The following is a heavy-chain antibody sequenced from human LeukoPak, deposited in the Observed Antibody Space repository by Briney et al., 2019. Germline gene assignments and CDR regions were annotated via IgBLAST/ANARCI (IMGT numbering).Heavy chain of an antibody. D-gene: IGHD1-7*01. Sequence: SETLSLTCTVAGGSISSSSYYWGWIRQPPGTGLEWIGSIYLSGSTYYNPSLESRLTISVDTSKNQFSLKLSSVTAADTAVYYCARGVTGTADYFDYWGQGTLVTVSS. CDR3: ARGVTGTADYFDY. CDR2: IYLSGST. CDR1: GGSISSSSYY. J-gene: IGHJ4*02. V-gene: IGHV4-39*07.